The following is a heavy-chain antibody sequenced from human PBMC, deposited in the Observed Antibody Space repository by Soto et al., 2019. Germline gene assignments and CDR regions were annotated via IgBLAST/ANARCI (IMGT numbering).Heavy chain of an antibody. V-gene: IGHV4-34*01. CDR3: ARGQEGIVATH. Sequence: QVQLQQWGAGLLKPPETFSLTCTFNGGPLPGYYWSWIRQPPGKGLEWIGEVKDGGSTNYSPSLRGRVSISADTSKNHFSLRLNSVTAADTAVYFCARGQEGIVATHWDQGALVTVSS. J-gene: IGHJ4*02. CDR2: VKDGGST. CDR1: GGPLPGYY. D-gene: IGHD5-12*01.